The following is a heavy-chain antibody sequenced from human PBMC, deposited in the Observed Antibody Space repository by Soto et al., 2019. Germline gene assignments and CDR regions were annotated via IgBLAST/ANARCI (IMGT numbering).Heavy chain of an antibody. Sequence: PGGPLRLSCAACGVTVSSYAMSWVRQAPGKGLEWVSAISGSGGSTYYADSVKGRFTISRDNSKNTLYLQMNSLRAEDTAVYYCAKGRAGYSGYWYNYYGMDVWGQGTTVTVSS. D-gene: IGHD5-12*01. J-gene: IGHJ6*02. CDR2: ISGSGGST. V-gene: IGHV3-23*01. CDR1: GVTVSSYA. CDR3: AKGRAGYSGYWYNYYGMDV.